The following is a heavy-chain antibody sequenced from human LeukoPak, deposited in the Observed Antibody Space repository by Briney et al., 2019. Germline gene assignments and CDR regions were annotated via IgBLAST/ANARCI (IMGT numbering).Heavy chain of an antibody. V-gene: IGHV4-59*01. J-gene: IGHJ4*02. CDR3: ARARDSSGFPFDY. Sequence: SETLSLTCTVSGVSISDYYWNWIRQPPGKGLEWIGHFYYSGSANYNPSLKSRVTISVDTSKNQFSLRLNSVTAADTAIYYCARARDSSGFPFDYWGQGTLVTVSS. CDR1: GVSISDYY. CDR2: FYYSGSA. D-gene: IGHD3-22*01.